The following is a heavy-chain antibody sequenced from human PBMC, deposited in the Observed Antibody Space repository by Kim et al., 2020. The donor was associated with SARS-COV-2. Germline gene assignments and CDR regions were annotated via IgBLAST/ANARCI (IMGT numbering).Heavy chain of an antibody. CDR2: IKSKTDGWTT. V-gene: IGHV3-15*01. Sequence: GGSLRLSCAASGFTFSNAWMSWVRQAPGKGLEWVGRIKSKTDGWTTDYAATVKGRFTISRDDSKNTLYLQMNILKTEDTAVYYCTTDPAIAAADPGHNDAFDIWGQGTMVTVSS. J-gene: IGHJ3*02. CDR3: TTDPAIAAADPGHNDAFDI. CDR1: GFTFSNAW. D-gene: IGHD6-13*01.